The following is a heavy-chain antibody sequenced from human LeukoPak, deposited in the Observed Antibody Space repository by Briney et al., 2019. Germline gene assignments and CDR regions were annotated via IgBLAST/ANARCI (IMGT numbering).Heavy chain of an antibody. Sequence: GASVKVSCKASGGSFSSYAISWGRQAPGQGLEWVGGITPICGTANYAQKFQGRVTITADKSTSTAYMELSSLRSEDTAVYYCARVVGGYFRIWFDPWGQGTLVTVSS. J-gene: IGHJ5*02. CDR3: ARVVGGYFRIWFDP. V-gene: IGHV1-69*06. CDR1: GGSFSSYA. CDR2: ITPICGTA. D-gene: IGHD3-22*01.